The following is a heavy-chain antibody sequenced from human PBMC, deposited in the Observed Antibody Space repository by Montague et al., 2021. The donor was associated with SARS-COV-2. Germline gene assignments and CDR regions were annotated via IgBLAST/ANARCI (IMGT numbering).Heavy chain of an antibody. Sequence: SETLSLTCTVSGGSISSYYWSWIRQPPGKGLEWIGYIYYSGSTNYNPSFKSRVTISVDTSKNQFSLKLSSVTAADTAVYYCARDRRGWVQRYYYMDVWGKGTTVTVSS. CDR3: ARDRRGWVQRYYYMDV. CDR2: IYYSGST. J-gene: IGHJ6*03. V-gene: IGHV4-59*01. D-gene: IGHD1-1*01. CDR1: GGSISSYY.